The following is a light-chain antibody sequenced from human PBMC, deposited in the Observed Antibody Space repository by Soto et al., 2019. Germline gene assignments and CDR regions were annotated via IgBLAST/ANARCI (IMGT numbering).Light chain of an antibody. Sequence: EIVMTQSPATLSVSAGETATLSCKTSQSVDSLLAWYQQKPGQAPRLLIYRASTRTTGIPARFSGSGSGTEFTLTISSLQSEDFAVYYCQQYNNWPITFGQGTRLEIK. V-gene: IGKV3-15*01. CDR3: QQYNNWPIT. CDR2: RAS. J-gene: IGKJ5*01. CDR1: QSVDSL.